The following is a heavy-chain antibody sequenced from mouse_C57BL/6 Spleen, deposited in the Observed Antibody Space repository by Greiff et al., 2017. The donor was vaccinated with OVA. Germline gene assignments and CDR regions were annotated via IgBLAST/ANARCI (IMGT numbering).Heavy chain of an antibody. V-gene: IGHV1-18*01. CDR1: GYTFTDYN. D-gene: IGHD1-1*01. Sequence: LVEPGASVKIPCKASGYTFTDYNMDWVKQSHGKSLEWIGDINPNNGGTIYNQKFKGKATLTVDKSSSTAYMELRSLTSEDTAVYYCARVPYYYGSSPYYFDYWGQGTTLTVSS. CDR3: ARVPYYYGSSPYYFDY. J-gene: IGHJ2*01. CDR2: INPNNGGT.